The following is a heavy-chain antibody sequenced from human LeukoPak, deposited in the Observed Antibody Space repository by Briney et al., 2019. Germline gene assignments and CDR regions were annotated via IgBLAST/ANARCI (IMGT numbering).Heavy chain of an antibody. D-gene: IGHD6-19*01. CDR2: IYYSGST. V-gene: IGHV4-59*13. CDR3: ARDLLSTAGYFDY. Sequence: SETLSLTCTVSGGSISSYYWSWIRQHPGKGLEWIGYIYYSGSTNYNPSLKSRVTISVDTSKNQFSLNLSSVTAADTAVYYRARDLLSTAGYFDYWGQGTLVTVSS. J-gene: IGHJ4*02. CDR1: GGSISSYY.